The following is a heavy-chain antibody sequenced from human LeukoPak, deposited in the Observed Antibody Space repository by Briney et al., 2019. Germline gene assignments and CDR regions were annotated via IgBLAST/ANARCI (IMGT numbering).Heavy chain of an antibody. V-gene: IGHV4-34*01. Sequence: SETLSLTCAVYGGSFSGYYWSWIRQPPGKGLEWIGEINHSGSTNYNPSLKSRVTISVDTSKNQFSLKLSSVTAADTAVYYCARNEIDSTFDYWGQGTLVTVSS. J-gene: IGHJ4*02. CDR3: ARNEIDSTFDY. D-gene: IGHD1-1*01. CDR2: INHSGST. CDR1: GGSFSGYY.